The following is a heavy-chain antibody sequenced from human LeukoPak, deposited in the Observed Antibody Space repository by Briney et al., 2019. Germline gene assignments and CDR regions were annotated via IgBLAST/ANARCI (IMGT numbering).Heavy chain of an antibody. CDR3: APGFGYDSSGYVN. CDR2: ISTNGSTI. D-gene: IGHD3-22*01. CDR1: GFTFSDYY. V-gene: IGHV3-11*01. J-gene: IGHJ4*02. Sequence: GGSLRLSCAASGFTFSDYYMSWIRQAPGKGLEWVSYISTNGSTIYYADSVKGRFTISRDNAKNSLYLQMNSLRAEDTAVYYCAPGFGYDSSGYVNWGQGTLVTVSS.